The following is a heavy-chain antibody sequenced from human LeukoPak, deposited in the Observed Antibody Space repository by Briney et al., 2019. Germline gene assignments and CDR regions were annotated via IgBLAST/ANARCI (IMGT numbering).Heavy chain of an antibody. V-gene: IGHV3-74*01. Sequence: GGSLRLSCAASGFTFSSYWTHWVRQAPGKGLVWVSRINSDGSSTSYADSVKGRFTISRDNAKNSLYLQMNSLRAEDTAVYYCARAGYSSSWYLYYWGQGTLVTVSS. J-gene: IGHJ4*02. CDR2: INSDGSST. CDR3: ARAGYSSSWYLYY. D-gene: IGHD6-13*01. CDR1: GFTFSSYW.